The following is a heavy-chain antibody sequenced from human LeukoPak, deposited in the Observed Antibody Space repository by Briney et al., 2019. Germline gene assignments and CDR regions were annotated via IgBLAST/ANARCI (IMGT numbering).Heavy chain of an antibody. CDR2: MNPKSGNT. D-gene: IGHD2-15*01. CDR1: GYTFTNYD. V-gene: IGHV1-8*01. J-gene: IGHJ5*02. CDR3: ARDQDIVVVVAALRQREMGGFDP. Sequence: GAPVKVSCKASGYTFTNYDINWVRQATGQGPEWMGWMNPKSGNTGYAQKFQGRVTMTRNTSISTAYMELSSLRSDDTAVYYCARDQDIVVVVAALRQREMGGFDPWGQGTLVTVSS.